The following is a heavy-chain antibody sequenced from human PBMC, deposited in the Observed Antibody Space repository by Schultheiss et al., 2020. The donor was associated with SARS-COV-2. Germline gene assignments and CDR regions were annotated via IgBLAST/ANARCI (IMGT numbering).Heavy chain of an antibody. D-gene: IGHD2-2*01. CDR2: INHSGST. CDR1: GGSFSGYY. V-gene: IGHV4-34*01. Sequence: SETLSLTCAVYGGSFSGYYWSWIRQPPGKGLEWIGEINHSGSTNYNPSLKSRVTISVDTSKNQFSLKLTSVTAADTAVYYCARDVRKVPAAIGAKDVWGKGTTVTVSS. CDR3: ARDVRKVPAAIGAKDV. J-gene: IGHJ6*04.